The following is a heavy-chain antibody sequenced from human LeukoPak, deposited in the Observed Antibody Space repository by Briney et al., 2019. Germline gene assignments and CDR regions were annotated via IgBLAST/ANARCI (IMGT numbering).Heavy chain of an antibody. D-gene: IGHD3-22*01. Sequence: SETLSLTCTVSGASISSYYWSWIRQPPGKGVEWIGYIHYSEGTRYNPSLKSRVTISVDTSKNQFSLKLSSVAAADTAVYYCARQYYYYSIDSWGQGTLVTVSS. CDR1: GASISSYY. CDR3: ARQYYYYSIDS. CDR2: IHYSEGT. J-gene: IGHJ4*02. V-gene: IGHV4-59*08.